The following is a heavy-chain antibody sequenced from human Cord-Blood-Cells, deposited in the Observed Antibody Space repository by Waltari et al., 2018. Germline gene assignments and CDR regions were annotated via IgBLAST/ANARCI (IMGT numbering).Heavy chain of an antibody. CDR2: IKSKTDGGTT. Sequence: EVQLVESGGGLVKPGGSLRLSCAASGFTFSNDWMIWVRHAQGQGLEWVGRIKSKTDGGTTDYAAPVKGSFTISRDDSKNTLYLQMNSLKTEDTAVYYCTTAPTYYYDSSGYWDYWGQGTLVTVSS. CDR1: GFTFSNDW. V-gene: IGHV3-15*01. CDR3: TTAPTYYYDSSGYWDY. D-gene: IGHD3-22*01. J-gene: IGHJ4*02.